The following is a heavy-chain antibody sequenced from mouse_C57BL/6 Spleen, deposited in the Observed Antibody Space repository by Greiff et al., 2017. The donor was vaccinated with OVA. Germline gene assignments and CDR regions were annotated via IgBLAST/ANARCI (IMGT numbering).Heavy chain of an antibody. V-gene: IGHV1-81*01. CDR1: GYTFTSYG. J-gene: IGHJ2*01. D-gene: IGHD2-1*01. Sequence: VQLQQSGAELARPGASVKLSCKASGYTFTSYGISWVKQRTGQGLEWIGEIYPRSGNNYYNEKFKGKATLTADKSSSTAYMELRSLTSEDSAVYFCARYDGNHLFDYWGQGTTLTVSS. CDR2: IYPRSGNN. CDR3: ARYDGNHLFDY.